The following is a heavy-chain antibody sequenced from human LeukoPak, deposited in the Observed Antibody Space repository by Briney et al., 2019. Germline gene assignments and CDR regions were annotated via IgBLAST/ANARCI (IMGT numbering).Heavy chain of an antibody. CDR1: GFTFYENA. CDR3: TKGPYFDL. Sequence: GGSLRLSCAASGFTFYENAMHWVRHAPGKGLEWVSGLSWNSGSIGYADSVKGRFTISRDDAKKSLYLQMNSLRAEDTALYYCTKGPYFDLWGRGTLVTVSS. CDR2: LSWNSGSI. J-gene: IGHJ2*01. V-gene: IGHV3-9*01.